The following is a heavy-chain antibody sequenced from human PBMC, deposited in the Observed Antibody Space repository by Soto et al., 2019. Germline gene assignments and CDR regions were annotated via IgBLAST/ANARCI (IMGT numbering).Heavy chain of an antibody. J-gene: IGHJ6*02. D-gene: IGHD5-18*01. CDR2: IYYSGNT. CDR1: GGSIRSGGYY. CDR3: ARDRLMATAGTARHYFGLDV. V-gene: IGHV4-31*03. Sequence: SETLSLTCTVSGGSIRSGGYYWSWVRQNPRRGLEWIGNIYYSGNTCYNPSLKSRLTISVDTSKNQFSLNLSSVTAADTAVYYCARDRLMATAGTARHYFGLDVWGQGTTVTVSS.